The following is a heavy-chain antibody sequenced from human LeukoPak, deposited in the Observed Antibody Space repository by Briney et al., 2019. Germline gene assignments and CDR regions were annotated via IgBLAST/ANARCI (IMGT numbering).Heavy chain of an antibody. CDR3: AGGQMFTSGGFDD. V-gene: IGHV3-53*01. D-gene: IGHD6-19*01. Sequence: GGSLRLSCAASGFSVSNKYMSWVRQAPGRGLEWVSVIYTGGDTYYADSVRGRFTISRDNSKNTVNLQMNSLRAEDTALYYCAGGQMFTSGGFDDWGQGTLVTVSS. CDR2: IYTGGDT. J-gene: IGHJ4*02. CDR1: GFSVSNKY.